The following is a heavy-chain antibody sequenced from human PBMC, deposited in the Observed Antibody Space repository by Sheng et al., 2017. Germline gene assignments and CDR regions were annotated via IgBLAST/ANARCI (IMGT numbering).Heavy chain of an antibody. J-gene: IGHJ4*02. D-gene: IGHD2-2*02. CDR3: ARTIPFDH. Sequence: QEQLVQSGAEVKKPGASVKVSSKASGYTFTDFYMHWVRQAPGQGLEWMGWIHPNSGATNYAQKFQGRVTLTTDTSISTAYMELSRLRFDDTAIYYCARTIPFDHWGQGTLVTVS. CDR2: IHPNSGAT. V-gene: IGHV1-2*02. CDR1: GYTFTDFY.